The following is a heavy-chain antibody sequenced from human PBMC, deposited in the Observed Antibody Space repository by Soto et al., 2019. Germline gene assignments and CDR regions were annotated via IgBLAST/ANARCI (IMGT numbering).Heavy chain of an antibody. V-gene: IGHV3-33*01. CDR2: IWSDGSNK. J-gene: IGHJ4*02. Sequence: VGSLSLPCRTSGFRFRNYGMHWVRQAPGKGLEWVAVIWSDGSNKYYADSVRGRFTISRDNSENTLYLEMNSLRAEDTAIYYCARDNSRSSNRANDYRGQGTRVTVSS. CDR1: GFRFRNYG. CDR3: ARDNSRSSNRANDY. D-gene: IGHD6-6*01.